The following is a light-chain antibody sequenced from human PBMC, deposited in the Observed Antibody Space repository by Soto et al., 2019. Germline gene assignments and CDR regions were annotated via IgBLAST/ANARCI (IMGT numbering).Light chain of an antibody. CDR3: QKYNSARHLT. V-gene: IGKV1-27*01. J-gene: IGKJ4*01. CDR2: AAS. Sequence: DIQMTQSPSSLSASVGDRVTITCRASQGISNYLAWYQQKPGKVPKLLIYAASTLQSGVPSRFSGSGSGTDFTLTISSLQPEDVATYSCQKYNSARHLTFGGGTKVEIK. CDR1: QGISNY.